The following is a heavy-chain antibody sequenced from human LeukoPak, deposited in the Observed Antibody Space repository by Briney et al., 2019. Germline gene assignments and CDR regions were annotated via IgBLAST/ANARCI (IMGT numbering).Heavy chain of an antibody. J-gene: IGHJ2*01. CDR2: IRNNDGFT. V-gene: IGHV3-23*01. CDR3: AKGIPYWYFDL. Sequence: GGSLRLSCAASGSTFSSYAMTWVRQAPGKGLEWVSVIRNNDGFTNYADSVKGRFTASREISQNTLYLQMNSLRGEDTAVYYCAKGIPYWYFDLWGRGTLVTVSS. CDR1: GSTFSSYA. D-gene: IGHD5-18*01.